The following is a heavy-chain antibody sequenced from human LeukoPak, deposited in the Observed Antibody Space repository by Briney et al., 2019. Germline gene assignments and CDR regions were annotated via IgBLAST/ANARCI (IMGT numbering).Heavy chain of an antibody. CDR3: AGASTPGAFDI. V-gene: IGHV4-59*01. CDR1: GGSISSYY. CDR2: IYYSGST. Sequence: SETLSLTCTVSGGSISSYYWSWIRQPPGKGLEWIGYIYYSGSTNYNPSLKSRVTISVDTSKNQFSLKLSSVTAADTAVYYCAGASTPGAFDIWGQGTMVTVS. J-gene: IGHJ3*02.